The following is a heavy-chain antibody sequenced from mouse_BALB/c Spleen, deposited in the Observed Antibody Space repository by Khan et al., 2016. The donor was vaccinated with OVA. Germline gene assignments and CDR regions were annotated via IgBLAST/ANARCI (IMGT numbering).Heavy chain of an antibody. CDR3: ARGGITAGVEGYYAMDY. D-gene: IGHD1-1*01. CDR2: INSNGGST. V-gene: IGHV5-6-3*01. J-gene: IGHJ4*01. CDR1: GFTFSSYG. Sequence: EVQLVESGGGLVQPGGSLKLSCAASGFTFSSYGMSWVRQTPDKRLELVATINSNGGSTYYPDSVKGRFTISRDNAKNTLYLQMSSLKSEDTAMYYCARGGITAGVEGYYAMDYWGQGTSVTVSS.